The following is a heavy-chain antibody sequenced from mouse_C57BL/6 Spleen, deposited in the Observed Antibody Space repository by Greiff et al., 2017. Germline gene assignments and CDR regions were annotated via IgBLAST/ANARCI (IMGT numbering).Heavy chain of an antibody. CDR3: ARRRSDYGYYFDY. CDR1: GYTFTSYW. J-gene: IGHJ2*01. D-gene: IGHD2-4*01. Sequence: QVQLQQPGAELVKPGASVKLSCKASGYTFTSYWMQWVKQRPGQGLEWIGEIDPSDSYTNYNQKFKGKATLTVDTSSSTAYMQLSSLTSEDSAVYYCARRRSDYGYYFDYWGQGTTLTVSS. V-gene: IGHV1-50*01. CDR2: IDPSDSYT.